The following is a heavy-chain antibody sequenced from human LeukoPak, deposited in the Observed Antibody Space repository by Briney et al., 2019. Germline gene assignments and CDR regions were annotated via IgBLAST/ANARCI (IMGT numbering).Heavy chain of an antibody. CDR1: GYTFTGYY. D-gene: IGHD2-2*01. CDR3: ARGDIVVVPAASNRFDP. V-gene: IGHV1-2*02. J-gene: IGHJ5*02. Sequence: ASVKVSCKASGYTFTGYYMHWVRQAPGQGLEWMGWINPNSGGTNYAQKFQGRVTMTRDTSISTAYMELSRLRSDDTAVNYCARGDIVVVPAASNRFDPWGQGTLVTVSS. CDR2: INPNSGGT.